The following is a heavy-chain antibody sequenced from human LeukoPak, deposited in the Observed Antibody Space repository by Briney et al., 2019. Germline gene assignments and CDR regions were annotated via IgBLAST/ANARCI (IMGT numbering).Heavy chain of an antibody. V-gene: IGHV3-33*01. CDR3: VRDNPRQQGFAY. CDR1: GFTFRSYG. Sequence: GRSLRLSCAASGFTFRSYGMHWVRQAPGKGLEWVAVIWYDGSNKYYVDSVKGRFTISRDNAKNSLYLQMNSLRAEDTAVYYCVRDNPRQQGFAYWGQGTLVTVSS. J-gene: IGHJ4*02. CDR2: IWYDGSNK. D-gene: IGHD6-13*01.